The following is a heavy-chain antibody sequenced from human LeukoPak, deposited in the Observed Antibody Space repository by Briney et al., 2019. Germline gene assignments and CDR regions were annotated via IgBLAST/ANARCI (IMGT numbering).Heavy chain of an antibody. CDR2: IHYTGIT. CDR3: ARILEGSGATFDI. CDR1: GGSMNNYY. J-gene: IGHJ3*02. D-gene: IGHD6-25*01. V-gene: IGHV4-59*01. Sequence: SETLSLTCIVSGGSMNNYYWNWIRQPPGKGLEWIAYIHYTGITNYNPFLKSRVTVSLDTSKSQFSLKLNSVTAADTAFYYCARILEGSGATFDIWGQGTMVTVSS.